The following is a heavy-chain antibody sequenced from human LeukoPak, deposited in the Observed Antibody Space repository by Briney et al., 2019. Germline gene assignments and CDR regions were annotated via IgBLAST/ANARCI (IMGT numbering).Heavy chain of an antibody. D-gene: IGHD4-17*01. V-gene: IGHV3-33*08. CDR2: IWYDGSNK. Sequence: GGSLRLSCAASGFTFSSYAMHWVRQAPGKGLEWVAVIWYDGSNKYYADSVKGRFTISRDNSKNTLYLQMNSLRAEDTAVYYCARDFRYGDYYYFDYWGQGTLVTVSS. CDR1: GFTFSSYA. J-gene: IGHJ4*02. CDR3: ARDFRYGDYYYFDY.